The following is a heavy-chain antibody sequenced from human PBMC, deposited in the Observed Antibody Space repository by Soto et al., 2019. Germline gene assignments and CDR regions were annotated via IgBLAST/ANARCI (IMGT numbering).Heavy chain of an antibody. CDR3: VRSRVFIAVAGMAIYYYYGMDV. V-gene: IGHV6-1*01. J-gene: IGHJ6*02. CDR1: GDSVSSDSAA. Sequence: PSQTLSLTCVISGDSVSSDSAAWNWIRQSPSRGLEWLGRTYYRSKWYNDYAVSVNGRITINPDTSKNHFSLQLNSVTPEDTAVYYCVRSRVFIAVAGMAIYYYYGMDVWGQGTTVTVSS. CDR2: TYYRSKWYN. D-gene: IGHD6-19*01.